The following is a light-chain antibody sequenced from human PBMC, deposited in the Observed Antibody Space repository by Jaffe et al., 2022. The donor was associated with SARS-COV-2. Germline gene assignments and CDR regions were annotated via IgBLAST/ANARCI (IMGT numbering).Light chain of an antibody. V-gene: IGKV3-20*01. CDR2: GAS. CDR3: QQYGSSPL. Sequence: EIVLTQSPGTLSLSPGERATLSCRASQSVRSSYLAWYQQKPGQAPRLLIYGASSRATGIPDRFSGSGSGTDFTLTIRRLEPEDFAVYYCQQYGSSPLFGQGTRLEIK. J-gene: IGKJ5*01. CDR1: QSVRSSY.